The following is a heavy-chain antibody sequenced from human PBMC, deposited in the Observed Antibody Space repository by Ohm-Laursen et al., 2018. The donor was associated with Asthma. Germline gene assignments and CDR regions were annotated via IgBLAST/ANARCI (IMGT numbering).Heavy chain of an antibody. D-gene: IGHD3-3*01. CDR1: GFSFRSYA. Sequence: SLRLSCSASGFSFRSYAMHWVRQAPGKGLEWLAVISYDSSLKHYADSVNGRFTISRDDFKSTLYLQMNSLRPDDTAVYYCARDVMEWYLPAFDFWGQGTLVTVSS. J-gene: IGHJ4*02. CDR2: ISYDSSLK. V-gene: IGHV3-30-3*01. CDR3: ARDVMEWYLPAFDF.